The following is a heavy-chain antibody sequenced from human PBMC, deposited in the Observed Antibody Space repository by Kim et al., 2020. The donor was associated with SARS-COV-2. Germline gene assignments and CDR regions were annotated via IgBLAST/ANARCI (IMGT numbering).Heavy chain of an antibody. V-gene: IGHV4-31*03. CDR1: GCSISSGGYY. CDR3: ASLGYDSSGYYDDFDAFDI. D-gene: IGHD3-22*01. Sequence: SETLSLTCTVSGCSISSGGYYWSWIRQHPGKGLEWIGYIYYSGSTYYNPSLKSRVTISVDTSKNQFSLKLSSVTAADTAVYYCASLGYDSSGYYDDFDAFDIWGQGTMVTVSS. CDR2: IYYSGST. J-gene: IGHJ3*02.